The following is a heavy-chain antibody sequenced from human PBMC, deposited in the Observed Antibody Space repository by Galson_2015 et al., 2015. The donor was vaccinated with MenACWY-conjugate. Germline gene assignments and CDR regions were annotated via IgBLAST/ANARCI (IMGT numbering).Heavy chain of an antibody. Sequence: SVKVSCKASGYTFTSYGISWVRQAPGQGLEWMGWISAYNGNTNYAQKLQGRVTMTTDTSTSTAYMELRSLRSDDTAVYYCARSGEIITMIADAFDIWGQGTMVTVSS. CDR1: GYTFTSYG. CDR2: ISAYNGNT. CDR3: ARSGEIITMIADAFDI. V-gene: IGHV1-18*01. J-gene: IGHJ3*02. D-gene: IGHD3-22*01.